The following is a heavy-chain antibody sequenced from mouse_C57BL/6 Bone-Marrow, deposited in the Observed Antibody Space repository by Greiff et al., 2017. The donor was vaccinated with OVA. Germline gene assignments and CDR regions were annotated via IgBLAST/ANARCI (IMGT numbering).Heavy chain of an antibody. CDR1: GYTFTSYW. Sequence: QVQLQQPRAELVRPGTSVKLSCKASGYTFTSYWMHWVKQRPGQGLEWIGVIDPSDSYTNYNQKFKGKATLTVDTSSSTAYMQLSSLTSEDSAVYYCARDYYGSSLFDYWGQGTTLTVSS. D-gene: IGHD1-1*01. J-gene: IGHJ2*01. V-gene: IGHV1-59*01. CDR3: ARDYYGSSLFDY. CDR2: IDPSDSYT.